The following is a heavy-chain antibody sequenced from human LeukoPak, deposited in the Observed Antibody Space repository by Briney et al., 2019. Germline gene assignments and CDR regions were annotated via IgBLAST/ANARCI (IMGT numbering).Heavy chain of an antibody. CDR2: ISYDGSNK. V-gene: IGHV3-30*03. J-gene: IGHJ4*02. Sequence: GGSLRLSCAASGFTFSNYGMRWGGQAPGKGLEWVGVISYDGSNKYYADSVKGRFTISRDNSKNTLYLQMNRLTGEDTAVYYCVLATDRSFHYWGQGSLLTVSS. CDR1: GFTFSNYG. CDR3: VLATDRSFHY. D-gene: IGHD1-1*01.